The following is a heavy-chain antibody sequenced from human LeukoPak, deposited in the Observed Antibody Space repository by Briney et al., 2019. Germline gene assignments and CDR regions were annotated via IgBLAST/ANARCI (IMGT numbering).Heavy chain of an antibody. CDR2: TYYRSTWYN. J-gene: IGHJ5*02. D-gene: IGHD2-2*01. Sequence: SQTLSLTCAISGDSVSSNSVTWNWFRQSPSRGLEWLVRTYYRSTWYNDYAVSVRGRITVNPDTSKNQFSLHLNSVTPEDTAVYYCARRLTQYDCFDPWGQGILVTVSS. CDR1: GDSVSSNSVT. CDR3: ARRLTQYDCFDP. V-gene: IGHV6-1*01.